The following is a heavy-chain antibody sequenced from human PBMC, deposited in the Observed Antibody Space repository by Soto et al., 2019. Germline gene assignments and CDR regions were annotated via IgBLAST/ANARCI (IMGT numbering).Heavy chain of an antibody. Sequence: QVQLVQSGAEVKKPGSLVKVSCKASGGTFSSYAISWVRQAPGQGLEWMGGIIPIFGTANYAQKFQGRVTITADESTSTAYMELSSLRSEDTAVYYCASSRRAARPDDFDYWGQGTLVTVSS. CDR1: GGTFSSYA. V-gene: IGHV1-69*01. J-gene: IGHJ4*02. CDR3: ASSRRAARPDDFDY. D-gene: IGHD6-6*01. CDR2: IIPIFGTA.